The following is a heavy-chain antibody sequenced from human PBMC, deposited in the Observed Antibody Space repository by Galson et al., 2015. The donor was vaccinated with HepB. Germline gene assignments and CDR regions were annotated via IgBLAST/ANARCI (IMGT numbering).Heavy chain of an antibody. D-gene: IGHD6-13*01. Sequence: QSGAEVKKPGESLKISCKTSGYSFTSNWIGWVRQMPGKGLECMGIILPSDSDVGYSPSFQGDITISVDKSTSTAYLQWSSLKSSDTAMYYCARQDSRSWSYWGQGTLVTGSS. CDR1: GYSFTSNW. J-gene: IGHJ4*02. CDR3: ARQDSRSWSY. V-gene: IGHV5-51*01. CDR2: ILPSDSDV.